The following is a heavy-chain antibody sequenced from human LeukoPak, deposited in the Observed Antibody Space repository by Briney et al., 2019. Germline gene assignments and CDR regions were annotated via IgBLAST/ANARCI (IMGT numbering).Heavy chain of an antibody. CDR1: GGSISSSSYY. Sequence: KPSETLSLTCTVSGGSISSSSYYWGWIRQPPGKGLEWIGSIYYSGSTYYNPSLKSRVTISVDTSKNQFSLKLSSVTAADTAVYYCARRDNWGSDYWGQGTLVTVPS. CDR3: ARRDNWGSDY. CDR2: IYYSGST. J-gene: IGHJ4*02. D-gene: IGHD1-1*01. V-gene: IGHV4-39*01.